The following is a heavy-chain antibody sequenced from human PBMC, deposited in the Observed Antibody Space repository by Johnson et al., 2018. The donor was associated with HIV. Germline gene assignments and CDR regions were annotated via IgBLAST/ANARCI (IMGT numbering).Heavy chain of an antibody. Sequence: VQLVESGGVVVQPGGSLRLSCAASGFTFDDYAMHWVRQAPGKGLEWVSLISWDGGSTYYDDSVKGRFTISRDNSKNTLYLQMNSLRAEDTAVYYCARETYNCAGGDAFDIWGQGTMVTVSS. CDR3: ARETYNCAGGDAFDI. J-gene: IGHJ3*02. CDR1: GFTFDDYA. V-gene: IGHV3-43D*03. CDR2: ISWDGGST. D-gene: IGHD1-20*01.